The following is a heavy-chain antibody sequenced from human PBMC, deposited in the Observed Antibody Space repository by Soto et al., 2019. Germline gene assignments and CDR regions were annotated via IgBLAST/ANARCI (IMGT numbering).Heavy chain of an antibody. CDR3: ARSYCTNGVCKDAFDI. V-gene: IGHV5-51*01. CDR2: IYPGDSDT. D-gene: IGHD2-8*01. CDR1: GYIFTSYW. Sequence: PGESLKISCNGSGYIFTSYWIGWVRQMPGKGLEWMGIIYPGDSDTRYSPSFQGQVTISADKSISTAYLQWSSLKASDTAMYYCARSYCTNGVCKDAFDIWGQGTMVTVSS. J-gene: IGHJ3*02.